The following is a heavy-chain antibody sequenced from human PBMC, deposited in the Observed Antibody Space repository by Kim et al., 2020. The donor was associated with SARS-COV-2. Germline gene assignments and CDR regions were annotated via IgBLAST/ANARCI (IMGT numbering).Heavy chain of an antibody. CDR2: IIPIFGTA. J-gene: IGHJ6*02. V-gene: IGHV1-69*13. CDR1: GGTFSSYA. D-gene: IGHD5-12*01. Sequence: SVKVSCKASGGTFSSYAISWVRQAPGQGLEWMGGIIPIFGTANYAQKFQGRVTITADESTSTAYMELSSLRSEDTAVYYCASSGYEPYYYYYYGMDVWGQGTTVTVSS. CDR3: ASSGYEPYYYYYYGMDV.